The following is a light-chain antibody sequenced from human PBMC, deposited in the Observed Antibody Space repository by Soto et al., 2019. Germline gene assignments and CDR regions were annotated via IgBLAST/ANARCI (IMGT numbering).Light chain of an antibody. Sequence: QSVLTQPASVSGSPGQSITISCTGTSNDIGLYNYVSWYQQHPGKASKLMILDDSDRTSGVSDRLSGSRSGNTASLSISGLQSEDEADYFCSAYTSDGIHVIFGGGSKLTV. V-gene: IGLV2-14*03. CDR3: SAYTSDGIHVI. CDR2: DDS. CDR1: SNDIGLYNY. J-gene: IGLJ2*01.